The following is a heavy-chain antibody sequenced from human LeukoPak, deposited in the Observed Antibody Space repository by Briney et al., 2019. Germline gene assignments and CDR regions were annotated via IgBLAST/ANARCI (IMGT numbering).Heavy chain of an antibody. CDR1: GFTFNTYA. J-gene: IGHJ4*02. Sequence: GGSLRLSCAASGFTFNTYAMSWVRQAPGKGLEWVSAISGSGSGGNTYYADSVKGRFTISRDNSKNSLYLQMNSLRAEDTAVYYCARDPKTYYYDSSGRSRGVFDYWGQGTLVTVSS. CDR2: ISGSGSGGNT. V-gene: IGHV3-23*01. CDR3: ARDPKTYYYDSSGRSRGVFDY. D-gene: IGHD3-22*01.